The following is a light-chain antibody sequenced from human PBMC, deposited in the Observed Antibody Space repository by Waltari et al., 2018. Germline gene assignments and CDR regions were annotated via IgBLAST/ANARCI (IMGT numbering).Light chain of an antibody. CDR1: HNINIY. J-gene: IGKJ3*01. V-gene: IGKV1-39*01. CDR3: QQGYSTRFT. CDR2: GAS. Sequence: DIQITQFPSPLSASVGDTVTITCRASHNINIYLNWYQQKPGMAPKLLIHGASSLHTGVPSRFSGSGSGTDFTLTISSLQPEDFATYYCQQGYSTRFTFGPGTIVDMK.